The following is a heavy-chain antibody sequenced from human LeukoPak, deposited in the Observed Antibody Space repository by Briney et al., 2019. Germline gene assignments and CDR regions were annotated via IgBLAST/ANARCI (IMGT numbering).Heavy chain of an antibody. V-gene: IGHV4-34*01. CDR1: GGSSSGYY. CDR2: INHSGST. Sequence: PSETLSLTCAVYGGSSSGYYWSWIRQPPGKGLEWIGEINHSGSTNYNPSLKSRVTISVDTSKNQFSLKLSSVTAADTAVYYCARGRSSGWYIRFDPWGQGTLVTVSS. J-gene: IGHJ5*02. CDR3: ARGRSSGWYIRFDP. D-gene: IGHD6-19*01.